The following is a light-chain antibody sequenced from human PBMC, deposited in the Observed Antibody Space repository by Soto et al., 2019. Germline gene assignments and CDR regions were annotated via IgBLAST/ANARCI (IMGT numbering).Light chain of an antibody. CDR2: DAS. V-gene: IGKV3-11*01. Sequence: EIVLTQSPATLSLSPGERATLSCRASQSVSSYLAWYQQKPGQAPRLLIYDASNRATGIPARFSGSGSGTAVTLTISRLEPEDFAVYYCQQRSNWPLTFGGGTKVEIK. CDR3: QQRSNWPLT. CDR1: QSVSSY. J-gene: IGKJ4*01.